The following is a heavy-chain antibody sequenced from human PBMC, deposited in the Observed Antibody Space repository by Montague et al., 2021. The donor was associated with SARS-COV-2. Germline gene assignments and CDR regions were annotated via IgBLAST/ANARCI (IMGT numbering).Heavy chain of an antibody. Sequence: SLRLSWAASGFTFSSYSMNWVRQAPGKGLEWVSSISSSSSYIYYADSVKGRFTISRDNAKNSLYLQMNSLRAEDTAVYYCARDSPDYVWGSYGMDVWGQGTTVTVSS. CDR2: ISSSSSYI. D-gene: IGHD3-16*01. CDR3: ARDSPDYVWGSYGMDV. V-gene: IGHV3-21*01. CDR1: GFTFSSYS. J-gene: IGHJ6*02.